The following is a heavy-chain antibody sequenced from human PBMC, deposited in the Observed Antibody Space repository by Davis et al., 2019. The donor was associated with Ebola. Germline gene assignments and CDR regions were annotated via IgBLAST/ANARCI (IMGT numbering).Heavy chain of an antibody. V-gene: IGHV1-69*05. CDR2: IIPIFGTA. Sequence: SVKVSCKASGGTFSSYAISWVRQAPGQGLEWMGGIIPIFGTANYAQKLQGRVTMTTDTSTSTAYMELRSLRSDDTAVYYCARGITMVQGVTDFDYWGQGTLVTVSS. CDR3: ARGITMVQGVTDFDY. D-gene: IGHD3-10*01. J-gene: IGHJ4*02. CDR1: GGTFSSYA.